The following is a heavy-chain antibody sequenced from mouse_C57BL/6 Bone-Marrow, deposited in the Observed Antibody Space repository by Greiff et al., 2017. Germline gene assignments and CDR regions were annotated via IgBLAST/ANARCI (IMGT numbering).Heavy chain of an antibody. CDR2: IWSGGST. Sequence: VKLQEPGPGLVQPSQSLSITCTVSGFSLTSYGVHWVRQSPGKGLEWLGVIWSGGSTDYNAAFISRLSISKDNSKSQVFFKMNSLLADDTAIYYCARYNWLWYFDVWGTGTTVTVSS. CDR3: ARYNWLWYFDV. V-gene: IGHV2-2*01. J-gene: IGHJ1*03. CDR1: GFSLTSYG. D-gene: IGHD1-3*01.